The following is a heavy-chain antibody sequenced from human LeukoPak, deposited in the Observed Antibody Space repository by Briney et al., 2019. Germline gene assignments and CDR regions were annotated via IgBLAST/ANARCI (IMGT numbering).Heavy chain of an antibody. Sequence: GGSLRLSCAASGFPFSSYSMTWVRQAPGKGQEWVANIKPDGTTKFYVDSVKGRFTISRDNALNSLYLQMNSLRAEDTAIYYCARSIPYGTTWYGRSDYWGQGTLVTVSS. CDR2: IKPDGTTK. D-gene: IGHD6-13*01. J-gene: IGHJ4*02. CDR3: ARSIPYGTTWYGRSDY. V-gene: IGHV3-7*03. CDR1: GFPFSSYS.